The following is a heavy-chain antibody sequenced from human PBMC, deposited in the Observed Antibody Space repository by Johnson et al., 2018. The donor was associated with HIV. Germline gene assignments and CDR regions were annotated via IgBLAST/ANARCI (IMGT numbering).Heavy chain of an antibody. D-gene: IGHD6-25*01. CDR3: ANLAASAAFDI. Sequence: VQLVESGGGLVQPGGSLRLSCAASGFTFSSYWMSLVRQAPGKGLEWVANIKQDGSEKYYVDSVKGRFTISRDNSKNTLYLQMNSLRAEDTAVYYCANLAASAAFDIWGQGTMVTVSS. CDR2: IKQDGSEK. V-gene: IGHV3-7*02. CDR1: GFTFSSYW. J-gene: IGHJ3*02.